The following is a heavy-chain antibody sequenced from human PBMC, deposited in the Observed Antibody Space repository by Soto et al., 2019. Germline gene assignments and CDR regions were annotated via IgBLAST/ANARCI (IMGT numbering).Heavy chain of an antibody. J-gene: IGHJ3*02. CDR3: ARDDCSSTSCYGDAFDI. CDR2: ISAYNGNT. D-gene: IGHD2-2*01. Sequence: VKVSCKASGYTFTSYGISWVRQAPGQGLEWMGWISAYNGNTNYAQKLQGRVTMTTDTSTSTAYMELRSLRSDDTAVYYCARDDCSSTSCYGDAFDIWGQGTMVTVSS. V-gene: IGHV1-18*01. CDR1: GYTFTSYG.